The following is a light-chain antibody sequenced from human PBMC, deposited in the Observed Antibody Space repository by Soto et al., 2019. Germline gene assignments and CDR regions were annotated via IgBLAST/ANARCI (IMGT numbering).Light chain of an antibody. CDR3: SLYTSENTYV. CDR2: EAS. Sequence: QSVLTQPPSVSAAPGQKVTISCSGSISNIVSYNRVPWYQQPPGTAPKLIIYEASNRPSGVPDRFSGSKSGNTASLTISGLQAADEADYYCSLYTSENTYVFGTGTKVTVL. V-gene: IGLV2-18*01. J-gene: IGLJ1*01. CDR1: ISNIVSYNR.